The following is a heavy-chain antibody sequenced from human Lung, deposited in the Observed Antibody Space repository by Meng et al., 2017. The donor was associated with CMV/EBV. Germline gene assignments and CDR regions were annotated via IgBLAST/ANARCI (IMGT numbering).Heavy chain of an antibody. CDR3: ARGTYISGWYYYYYYYAMDV. CDR2: IRSKAFGGTT. CDR1: GFTFSNST. Sequence: GGSLRLXCTASGFTFSNSTMSWVRQAPGKGLERVGFIRSKAFGGTTEYAASVKGRFTISRDDSKGIACLQMNSLKVEDTAVYYCARGTYISGWYYYYYYYAMDVXGQGXTVTVSS. J-gene: IGHJ6*02. D-gene: IGHD6-19*01. V-gene: IGHV3-49*04.